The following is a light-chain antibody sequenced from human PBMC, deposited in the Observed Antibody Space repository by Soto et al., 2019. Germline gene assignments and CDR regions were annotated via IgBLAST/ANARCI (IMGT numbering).Light chain of an antibody. Sequence: DIQMTQSPSSVSASVGDRVTITCRASQGITTWLAWYQQKPGKAPTLLIYEASTLQSGVPSRFSGSGSGTDFTLTISCLQSEDFATYYCQQYYSFPWTFGQGTKVDIK. J-gene: IGKJ1*01. CDR3: QQYYSFPWT. CDR1: QGITTW. V-gene: IGKV1-12*01. CDR2: EAS.